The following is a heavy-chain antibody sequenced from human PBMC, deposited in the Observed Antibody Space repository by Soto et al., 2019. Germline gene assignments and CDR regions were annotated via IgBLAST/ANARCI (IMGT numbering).Heavy chain of an antibody. Sequence: QLQLQESGPGLVKPSETLSLTCTVSGGSISSSSYYWGWIRQPPGKGLEWIGSIYYSGSTYYNPSLKSRVTISVDTSKNQFSLKLSSVTAADTAVYYCARLGYCSSTSCYAHVVRAGYWGQGTLVTVSS. CDR3: ARLGYCSSTSCYAHVVRAGY. D-gene: IGHD2-2*01. J-gene: IGHJ4*02. V-gene: IGHV4-39*01. CDR1: GGSISSSSYY. CDR2: IYYSGST.